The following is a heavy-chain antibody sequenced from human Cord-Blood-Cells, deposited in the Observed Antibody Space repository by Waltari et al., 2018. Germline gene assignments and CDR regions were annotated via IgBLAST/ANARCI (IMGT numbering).Heavy chain of an antibody. CDR2: IYYSGST. CDR1: GGSISSYY. CDR3: ARSRWGSEDWFDP. Sequence: QVQLQESGPGLVKPSETLSLTCTVSGGSISSYYWSWIRQPPGKGLEWIGYIYYSGSTNYNPSLKSRVTRSVDTSKNQFSLKLSSVTAADTAVYYCARSRWGSEDWFDPWGQGTLVTVSS. J-gene: IGHJ5*02. D-gene: IGHD2-21*01. V-gene: IGHV4-59*01.